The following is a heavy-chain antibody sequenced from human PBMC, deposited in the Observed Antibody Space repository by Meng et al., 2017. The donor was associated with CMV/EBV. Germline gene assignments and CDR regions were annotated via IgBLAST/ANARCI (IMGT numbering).Heavy chain of an antibody. J-gene: IGHJ6*02. CDR1: GYTFTRYY. Sequence: ASVKVSCKASGYTFTRYYMHWVRQAPGQGLEWMGIINPSGGSTSYAQKFQGRVTMTRDTSTSTVYMELSSLRSEDTAVYYCARTAVPPYYYDSSGYSMDVWGQGTTVTVSS. V-gene: IGHV1-46*01. D-gene: IGHD3-22*01. CDR3: ARTAVPPYYYDSSGYSMDV. CDR2: INPSGGST.